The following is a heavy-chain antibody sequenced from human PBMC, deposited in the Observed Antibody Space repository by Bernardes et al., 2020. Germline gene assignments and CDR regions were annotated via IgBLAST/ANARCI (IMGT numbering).Heavy chain of an antibody. D-gene: IGHD3-3*01. CDR2: KKRDGSET. V-gene: IGHV3-7*01. CDR1: GFTFSRFW. J-gene: IGHJ3*02. Sequence: GGSLRLSCAASGFTFSRFWMRWVRQAPGKGLEWVANKKRDGSETDCVDSVKGQFTISRDNAKTRLFITVRDIGGTKIFGVVIGLENVFDIWGQGTMVTVSS. CDR3: GLENVFDI.